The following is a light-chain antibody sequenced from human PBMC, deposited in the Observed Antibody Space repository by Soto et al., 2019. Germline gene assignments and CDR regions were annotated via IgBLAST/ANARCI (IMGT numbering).Light chain of an antibody. J-gene: IGLJ3*02. CDR1: TSNTGSNY. CDR3: GTWDSSLSVWV. CDR2: ENN. V-gene: IGLV1-51*02. Sequence: QSVLTQPHSVSAAPGQKVTISCSGSTSNTGSNYISWYQQLPGTAPKLLIYENNKRPSGIPDRFSGSKSGTSATLGITGLQTGDEADYYCGTWDSSLSVWVFGGGTKLTVL.